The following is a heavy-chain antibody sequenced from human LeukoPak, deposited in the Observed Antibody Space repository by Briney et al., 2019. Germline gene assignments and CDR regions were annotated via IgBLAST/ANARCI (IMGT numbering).Heavy chain of an antibody. CDR2: IKQDGSDK. V-gene: IGHV3-7*03. CDR1: GFMFRNYW. CDR3: ARVGRHDYGDPDFDS. J-gene: IGHJ4*02. Sequence: GGSLRLSCAASGFMFRNYWMSWVRQAPGKGLEWVANIKQDGSDKYYVDSVKGRFTISRDNAKNSLYLQMNNLRADDTAVYYCARVGRHDYGDPDFDSWGQGTQVTVSS. D-gene: IGHD4-17*01.